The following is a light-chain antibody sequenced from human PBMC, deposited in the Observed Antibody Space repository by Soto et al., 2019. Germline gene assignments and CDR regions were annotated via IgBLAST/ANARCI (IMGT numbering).Light chain of an antibody. CDR2: VNRDGSH. CDR3: QTWGTGIVI. V-gene: IGLV4-69*01. CDR1: SGHSNYA. J-gene: IGLJ2*01. Sequence: QLVLTQSPSASASLGASVKLTCTLSSGHSNYAIAWHQQQPEKGPRYLMKVNRDGSHSKGDGIPNRFSGSSSGAERYLTISSLQSEDEADYYCQTWGTGIVIFGGGTKLTVL.